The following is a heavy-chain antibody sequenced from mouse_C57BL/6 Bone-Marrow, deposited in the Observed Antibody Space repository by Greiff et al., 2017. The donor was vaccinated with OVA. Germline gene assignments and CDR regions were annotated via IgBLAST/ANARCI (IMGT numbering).Heavy chain of an antibody. V-gene: IGHV5-9*01. D-gene: IGHD1-1*01. J-gene: IGHJ3*01. Sequence: EVMLVESGGGLVKPGGSLKLSCAASGFTFSSYTMSWVRQTPEKRLEWVATISGGGGNTYYPDSVKGRFTISRDNANNTLYLQMSSLTSEDPAVFYGAGGRRTGMAYWGQGTLVTVSA. CDR3: AGGRRTGMAY. CDR1: GFTFSSYT. CDR2: ISGGGGNT.